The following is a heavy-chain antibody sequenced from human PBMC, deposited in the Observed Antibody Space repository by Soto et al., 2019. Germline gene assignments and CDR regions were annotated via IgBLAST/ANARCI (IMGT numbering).Heavy chain of an antibody. CDR1: GGSISSSNW. CDR2: IYHSGSP. CDR3: ASKRIQLWGAFDY. D-gene: IGHD5-18*01. V-gene: IGHV4-4*02. Sequence: QVQLQESGPGLVKPSGTLSLTCAVSGGSISSSNWWSWVRQPPGKGLEWIGEIYHSGSPNYNPSLKSRVTISVDKSKNQFPLKLSSVTAADTAVYYCASKRIQLWGAFDYWGQGTLVTVSS. J-gene: IGHJ4*02.